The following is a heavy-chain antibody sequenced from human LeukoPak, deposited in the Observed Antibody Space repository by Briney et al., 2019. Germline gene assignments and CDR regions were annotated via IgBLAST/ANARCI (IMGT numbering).Heavy chain of an antibody. J-gene: IGHJ6*03. Sequence: SETLSLTCAVYIDSFSNYHWNWIRQTPAKGMEWIGEVNESGGTNISPSLRSRVTISVDTSKNQFSLKLSSVTAADTAVYYCARGPRITLVRGGQWYHYMDVWGKGTTVTISS. CDR3: ARGPRITLVRGGQWYHYMDV. D-gene: IGHD3-10*01. CDR2: VNESGGT. V-gene: IGHV4-34*01. CDR1: IDSFSNYH.